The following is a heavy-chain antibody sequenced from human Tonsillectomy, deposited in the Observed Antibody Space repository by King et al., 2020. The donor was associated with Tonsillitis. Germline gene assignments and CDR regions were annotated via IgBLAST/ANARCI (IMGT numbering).Heavy chain of an antibody. CDR1: GYKFSNYW. D-gene: IGHD3-22*01. Sequence: VQLQQSGAELKKPGQSLKISCSGSGYKFSNYWVAWVRQMPGKGLEWMGIIFPGDSDTRYSPSFQGQVTISADKSINTVYLQWSSLKASDSAMYYCASPWGDDSSGFVAFDIWGQGTMVTVPS. CDR3: ASPWGDDSSGFVAFDI. CDR2: IFPGDSDT. J-gene: IGHJ3*02. V-gene: IGHV5-51*01.